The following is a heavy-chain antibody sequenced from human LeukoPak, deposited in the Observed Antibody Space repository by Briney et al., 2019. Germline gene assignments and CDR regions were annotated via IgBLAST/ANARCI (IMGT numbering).Heavy chain of an antibody. J-gene: IGHJ6*03. V-gene: IGHV4-38-2*01. D-gene: IGHD3-10*01. Sequence: PSETLSLTCAVSGYSISSGYYWGWIRQPPGKGLEWIGSIYHSGSTYYNPSLKSRVTISVDTSKNQFSLKLSSVTAADTAVYYCARGGTMVRGVIRDYYYYYMDGWGEGTTVTVSS. CDR3: ARGGTMVRGVIRDYYYYYMDG. CDR2: IYHSGST. CDR1: GYSISSGYY.